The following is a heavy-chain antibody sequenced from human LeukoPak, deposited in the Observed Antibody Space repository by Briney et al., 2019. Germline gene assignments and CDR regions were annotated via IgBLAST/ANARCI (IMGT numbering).Heavy chain of an antibody. D-gene: IGHD2-2*01. CDR1: RYTFTNFG. V-gene: IGHV1-18*01. CDR2: ISGNNDNT. Sequence: ASVKVSCKASRYTFTNFGISWVRQAPEQGLEWMGWISGNNDNTNYAQKFQGRVTMTTDTSTSTAYMELKSLRADDTAVYYCARDGTSTDDYWGQGTLVTVSS. J-gene: IGHJ4*02. CDR3: ARDGTSTDDY.